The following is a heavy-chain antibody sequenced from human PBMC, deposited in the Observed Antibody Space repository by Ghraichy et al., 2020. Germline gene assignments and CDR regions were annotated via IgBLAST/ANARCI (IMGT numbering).Heavy chain of an antibody. D-gene: IGHD3-22*01. CDR2: IYTSGST. CDR1: GGSISSYY. V-gene: IGHV4-4*07. J-gene: IGHJ6*02. Sequence: GSLSLTCTVSGGSISSYYWSWIRQPAGKGLEWIGRIYTSGSTNYNPSLKSRVTMSVDTSKNQFSLKLSSVTAADTAVYYCARGIMAFGVLVITEYYYGMDVWGQGTTVTVSS. CDR3: ARGIMAFGVLVITEYYYGMDV.